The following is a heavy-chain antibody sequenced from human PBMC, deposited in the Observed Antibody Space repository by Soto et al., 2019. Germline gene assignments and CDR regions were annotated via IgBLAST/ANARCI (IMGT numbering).Heavy chain of an antibody. D-gene: IGHD4-17*01. CDR3: ARDWVGDLAY. J-gene: IGHJ4*02. CDR1: GYTFTSYG. V-gene: IGHV1-18*01. Sequence: QVQLVQSGGEVKQPGASVKVSCKTSGYTFTSYGISWGRQAPGQGLEWMGWISGYNGDTKYVQKFQARVTLTTDTSTNTAYMEVRSLRSDDTAVYYCARDWVGDLAYWGQGTLVTVSS. CDR2: ISGYNGDT.